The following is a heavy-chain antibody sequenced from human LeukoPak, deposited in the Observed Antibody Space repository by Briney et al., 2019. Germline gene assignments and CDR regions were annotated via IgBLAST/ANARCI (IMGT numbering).Heavy chain of an antibody. CDR3: ARYDFWSGHYYFDY. D-gene: IGHD3-3*01. J-gene: IGHJ4*02. CDR2: IYSGGST. Sequence: PGGSLRLSCAASGFIVSSNYMSWVRQAPGKGLEWVSVIYSGGSTYYADSVKGRFSISRDKSKNTLYLQMNSLRAEDTAVYYCARYDFWSGHYYFDYWGQGTLVAVSS. V-gene: IGHV3-53*01. CDR1: GFIVSSNY.